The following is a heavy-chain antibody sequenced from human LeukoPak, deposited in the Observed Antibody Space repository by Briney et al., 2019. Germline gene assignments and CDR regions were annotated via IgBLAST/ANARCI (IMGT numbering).Heavy chain of an antibody. J-gene: IGHJ4*02. CDR3: ARDVWTGVAVSDY. V-gene: IGHV3-7*01. Sequence: GGSLRLSCVASGFTFSSYWMTWVRQAPGKGLEWLANIKEDGSIQYYLDSVRGRSTISRDNAKTSVYLQLNSLRADDTAVYYCARDVWTGVAVSDYWGQGTLVTVSS. CDR2: IKEDGSIQ. D-gene: IGHD6-19*01. CDR1: GFTFSSYW.